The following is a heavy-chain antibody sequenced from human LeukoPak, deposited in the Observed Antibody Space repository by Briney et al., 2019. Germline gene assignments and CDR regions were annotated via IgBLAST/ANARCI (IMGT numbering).Heavy chain of an antibody. Sequence: ASVKVSCKASRYTFKNYDINWVRQAPGQGLEWMGWMNPNSGNTVYAQKFQGRVTMTRNTSISTAYMELSSLRSEDTAVYYCARYKFVWGSYRSDPGDYWGQGTLVTVSS. D-gene: IGHD3-16*02. CDR3: ARYKFVWGSYRSDPGDY. CDR1: RYTFKNYD. V-gene: IGHV1-8*02. J-gene: IGHJ4*02. CDR2: MNPNSGNT.